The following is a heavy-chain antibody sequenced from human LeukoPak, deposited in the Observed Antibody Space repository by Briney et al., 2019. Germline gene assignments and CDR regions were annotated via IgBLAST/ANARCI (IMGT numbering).Heavy chain of an antibody. Sequence: GGSLRLSCAASGFTSSTYWIHWVRQAPGKGLMWVSRINSDGSSTSYADSVKGRFTISRDNARNTVYLHMNSLKVEDTAVYYCARSYYGDYEDFWGQGTLVAVSS. CDR2: INSDGSST. D-gene: IGHD4-17*01. CDR1: GFTSSTYW. J-gene: IGHJ4*02. V-gene: IGHV3-74*01. CDR3: ARSYYGDYEDF.